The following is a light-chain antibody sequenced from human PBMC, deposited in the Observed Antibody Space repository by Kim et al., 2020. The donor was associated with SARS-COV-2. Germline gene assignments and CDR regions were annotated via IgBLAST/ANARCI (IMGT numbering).Light chain of an antibody. CDR1: SSNIGAGYD. J-gene: IGLJ1*01. Sequence: QSVLTQPPSVSGAPGQRVTISCTGSSSNIGAGYDVHWYQQVPGTAPKLLIYGNSNRPSGVPDRLSGSKSGTSASLAITGLQAEDEADYYCQSLDRNLRGYVFGTVTKVTVL. CDR3: QSLDRNLRGYV. CDR2: GNS. V-gene: IGLV1-40*01.